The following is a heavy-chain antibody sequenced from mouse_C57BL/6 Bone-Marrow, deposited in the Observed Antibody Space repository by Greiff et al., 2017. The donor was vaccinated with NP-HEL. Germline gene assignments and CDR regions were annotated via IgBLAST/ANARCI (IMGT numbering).Heavy chain of an antibody. V-gene: IGHV1-59*01. J-gene: IGHJ2*01. CDR1: GYTFTSYW. CDR3: ARSRDLAGTWFAY. CDR2: IDPSDSYT. D-gene: IGHD4-1*01. Sequence: QVQLQQPGAELVRPGTSVKLSCKASGYTFTSYWMHWVKQRPGQGLEWIGVIDPSDSYTNYNQKFKGKATLTVDTSSSTAYMQLSSLTSEDSAVYYCARSRDLAGTWFAYWGQGTTLTVSS.